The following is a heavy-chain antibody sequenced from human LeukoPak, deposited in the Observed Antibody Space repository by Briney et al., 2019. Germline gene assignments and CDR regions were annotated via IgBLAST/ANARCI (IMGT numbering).Heavy chain of an antibody. CDR2: IDWDDDK. Sequence: RESGPALVKPTQTLTLTCTFSGFSLSTSGVCVSWIRQPPGKAPEWLARIDWDDDKYYSTSLKTRLTISKDTSKNQVVLTMTNMDPVDTATYYCARTRGGGSYFHFDNWGQGTLVTVSS. CDR3: ARTRGGGSYFHFDN. D-gene: IGHD1-26*01. CDR1: GFSLSTSGVC. V-gene: IGHV2-70*11. J-gene: IGHJ4*02.